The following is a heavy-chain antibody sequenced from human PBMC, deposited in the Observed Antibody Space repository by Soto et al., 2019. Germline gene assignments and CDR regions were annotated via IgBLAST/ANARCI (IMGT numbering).Heavy chain of an antibody. CDR1: GGSISSYY. CDR2: IYHSGST. V-gene: IGHV4-4*08. CDR3: ARLITMVRGVMVNWFDP. Sequence: SSETLSLTCPVSGGSISSYYWSWIRQPPGKGLEWIGYIYHSGSTYYNPSLKSRVTISVDTSKNQFSLKLSSVTAADTAVYYCARLITMVRGVMVNWFDPWGQGTLVTVSS. J-gene: IGHJ5*02. D-gene: IGHD3-10*01.